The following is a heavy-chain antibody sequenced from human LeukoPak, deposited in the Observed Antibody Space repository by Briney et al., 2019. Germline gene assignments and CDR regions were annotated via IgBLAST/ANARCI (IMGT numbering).Heavy chain of an antibody. CDR1: GGSISSYY. Sequence: SETLSLTRTVSGGSISSYYWSWIRQPPGKGLEWIGYIYYSGSTNYNPSLKSRVTISVDTSKNQFSLKLSSVTAADTAVYYCARFGLGSYYYDSSGIDWGQGTLVTVSS. CDR2: IYYSGST. CDR3: ARFGLGSYYYDSSGID. V-gene: IGHV4-59*08. D-gene: IGHD3-22*01. J-gene: IGHJ4*02.